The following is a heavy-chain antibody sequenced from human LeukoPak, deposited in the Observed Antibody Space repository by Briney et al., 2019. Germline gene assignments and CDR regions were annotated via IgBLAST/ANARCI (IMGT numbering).Heavy chain of an antibody. Sequence: SVKVSCEASGGTFSSYGISWVRQAPGQGLEWMGGIIPIFGTANYAQKFQGRVTITADESTSTAYMELSSLRSEDTAVYYCARLDEYSSSSRYYGMDVWGQGTTVTVSS. D-gene: IGHD6-6*01. CDR2: IIPIFGTA. V-gene: IGHV1-69*13. J-gene: IGHJ6*02. CDR1: GGTFSSYG. CDR3: ARLDEYSSSSRYYGMDV.